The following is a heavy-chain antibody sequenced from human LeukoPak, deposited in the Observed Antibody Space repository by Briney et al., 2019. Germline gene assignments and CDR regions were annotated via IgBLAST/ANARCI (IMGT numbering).Heavy chain of an antibody. Sequence: SETLSLTCAVYGGSFSGYYWSRIRQPPGKGLEWIGEINHSGSTNYNPSLKSRVTISVDTSKNQFSLKLSSVTAADTAVYYCARALNPSRLGEFPWGQGTLVTVSS. V-gene: IGHV4-34*01. CDR1: GGSFSGYY. CDR2: INHSGST. CDR3: ARALNPSRLGEFP. J-gene: IGHJ5*02. D-gene: IGHD3-16*01.